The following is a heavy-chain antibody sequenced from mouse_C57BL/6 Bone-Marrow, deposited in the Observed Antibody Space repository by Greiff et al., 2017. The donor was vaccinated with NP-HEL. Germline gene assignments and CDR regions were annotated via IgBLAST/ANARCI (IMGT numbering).Heavy chain of an antibody. V-gene: IGHV1-7*01. Sequence: QVQLKQSGAELAKPGASVKLSCKASGYTFTSYWMHRVKQRPGQGLEWIGYINPSSGYTKYNQKFKDKATLTADKSSSTAYMQLSSLTYEDSAVYYCARRTLQRYFDVWGTGTTVTVSS. J-gene: IGHJ1*03. CDR3: ARRTLQRYFDV. D-gene: IGHD1-1*01. CDR1: GYTFTSYW. CDR2: INPSSGYT.